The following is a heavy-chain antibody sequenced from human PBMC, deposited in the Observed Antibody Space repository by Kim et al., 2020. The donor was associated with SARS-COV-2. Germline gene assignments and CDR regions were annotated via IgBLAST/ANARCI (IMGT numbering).Heavy chain of an antibody. CDR3: ARDESVVITTSDAFDI. D-gene: IGHD3-22*01. Sequence: VKGRFTISRDNSKNTLYLQMNSLRAEDTAVYYCARDESVVITTSDAFDIWGQGTMVTVSS. J-gene: IGHJ3*02. V-gene: IGHV3-30*07.